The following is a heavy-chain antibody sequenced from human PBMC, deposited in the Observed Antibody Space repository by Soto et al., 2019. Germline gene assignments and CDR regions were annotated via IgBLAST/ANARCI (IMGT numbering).Heavy chain of an antibody. CDR1: GGTFSSYA. CDR2: IIPIFGTA. Sequence: SVKVSCKASGGTFSSYAISWVRQAPGQGLEWMGGIIPIFGTANYAQKFQGRVTITADESTSTAYMELSSLRSEDTAVYYCARSPHYDSSGYYIPGTDYWGQGTLVTVSS. CDR3: ARSPHYDSSGYYIPGTDY. V-gene: IGHV1-69*13. J-gene: IGHJ4*02. D-gene: IGHD3-22*01.